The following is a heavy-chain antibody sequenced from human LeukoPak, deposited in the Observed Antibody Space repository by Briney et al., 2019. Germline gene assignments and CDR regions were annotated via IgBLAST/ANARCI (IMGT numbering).Heavy chain of an antibody. CDR1: GFTFSSYA. D-gene: IGHD1-26*01. CDR2: INVSGGRT. CDR3: ARSSGSYYHFYGMDV. V-gene: IGHV3-23*01. Sequence: GGSLRLSCAASGFTFSSYAINWVRQAPGKGLEWVSGINVSGGRTDYADSVRGRFTISRDNSKNTLSLQMNSLRAEDTAVYYCARSSGSYYHFYGMDVWGQGTTVTVSS. J-gene: IGHJ6*02.